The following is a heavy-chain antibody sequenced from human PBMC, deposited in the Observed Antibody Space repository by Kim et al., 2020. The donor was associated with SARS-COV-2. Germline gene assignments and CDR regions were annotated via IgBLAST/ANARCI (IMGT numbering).Heavy chain of an antibody. Sequence: GGSLRLSGAASGFTFSSYAMSWVRQAPGKGLEWVSVIYSGGSSTYYADSVKGRFTISRDNSKNTLYLQMNSLRAEDTAVYYCAKDQNILTVYYYYGMDVWGQGTTLTVSS. J-gene: IGHJ6*02. CDR2: IYSGGSST. CDR3: AKDQNILTVYYYYGMDV. D-gene: IGHD3-9*01. CDR1: GFTFSSYA. V-gene: IGHV3-23*03.